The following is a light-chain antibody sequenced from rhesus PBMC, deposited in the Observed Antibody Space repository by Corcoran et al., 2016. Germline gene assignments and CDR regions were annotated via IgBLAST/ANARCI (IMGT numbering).Light chain of an antibody. CDR1: ENVNNY. Sequence: DIQMTQSPSSLSASVGDRVTITCRASENVNNYLSWYQQKPGKAPKLLIYKASTLQSGVPSRFSASGSGTDNTLPSSRLQPEDVATYFCQHGYGAPFTFGPGTKLDIK. CDR2: KAS. CDR3: QHGYGAPFT. V-gene: IGKV1-74*01. J-gene: IGKJ3*01.